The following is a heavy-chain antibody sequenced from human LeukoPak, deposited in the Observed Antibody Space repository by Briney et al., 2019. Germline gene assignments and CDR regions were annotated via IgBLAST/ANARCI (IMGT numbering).Heavy chain of an antibody. CDR2: IGGDGSKT. V-gene: IGHV3-23*01. Sequence: SGGSLRLSCAASGFTFSSYAMSWVRQAPGKGLEWVSGIGGDGSKTYYADSVKGRFTISRDDSKNTLYLQMNSLRAEDTAVYYCAKGHRTYYYDSSASRLCDYWGQGTLVTVSS. CDR1: GFTFSSYA. J-gene: IGHJ4*02. CDR3: AKGHRTYYYDSSASRLCDY. D-gene: IGHD3-22*01.